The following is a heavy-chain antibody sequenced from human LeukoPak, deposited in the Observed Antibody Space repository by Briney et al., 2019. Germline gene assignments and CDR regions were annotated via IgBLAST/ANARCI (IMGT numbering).Heavy chain of an antibody. J-gene: IGHJ4*02. CDR1: GFTFSSYW. CDR2: IKQDGSEK. V-gene: IGHV3-7*01. Sequence: GGSLRLSCAASGFTFSSYWMSWVRQAPGKGLEWVANIKQDGSEKYYVDSVKGRFTISRDNAKNSLYLQMNSLRAEDTAAYYCARDLTAGTGPFDYWGQGTLVTVSS. CDR3: ARDLTAGTGPFDY. D-gene: IGHD6-13*01.